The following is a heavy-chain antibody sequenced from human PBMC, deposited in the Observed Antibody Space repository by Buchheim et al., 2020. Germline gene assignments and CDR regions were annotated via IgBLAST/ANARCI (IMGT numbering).Heavy chain of an antibody. CDR3: AKDIYGSGSGTGVYGMDV. D-gene: IGHD3-10*01. CDR2: ISYNGSNK. J-gene: IGHJ6*02. V-gene: IGHV3-30*18. CDR1: GFTFSSYG. Sequence: QVQLVESGGGVVQPGRSLRLSCAASGFTFSSYGMHWVRQAPGKGLEWVAVISYNGSNKYYADSVKGRFTISRENSKKTLYLQMNSLRAEDTAVYYCAKDIYGSGSGTGVYGMDVWGQGTT.